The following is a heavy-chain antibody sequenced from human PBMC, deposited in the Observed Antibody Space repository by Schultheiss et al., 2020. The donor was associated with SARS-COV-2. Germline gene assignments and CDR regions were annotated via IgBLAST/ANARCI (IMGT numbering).Heavy chain of an antibody. V-gene: IGHV1-18*04. Sequence: ASVKVSCRASGYTFTTYAINWIRQGPGQGLEWMGLISPDSGDTDYTQSLQGRVTMTTDASTSTAYMELSSLTYDDTGIYYCARVLRFLEWLFPKSPFDYWGQGTLVTVSS. CDR2: ISPDSGDT. CDR3: ARVLRFLEWLFPKSPFDY. D-gene: IGHD3-3*01. J-gene: IGHJ4*02. CDR1: GYTFTTYA.